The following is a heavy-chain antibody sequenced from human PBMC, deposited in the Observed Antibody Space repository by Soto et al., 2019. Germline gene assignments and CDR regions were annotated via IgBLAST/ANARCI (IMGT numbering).Heavy chain of an antibody. CDR3: AKDIAAAGIEQGEFRDYYYGMDV. CDR1: GGSISSYY. J-gene: IGHJ6*02. V-gene: IGHV4-4*07. CDR2: IYTSGST. D-gene: IGHD6-13*01. Sequence: QVQLQESGPGLVKPSETLSLTCTVSGGSISSYYWSWIRQPAGKGLEWIGRIYTSGSTNYNPSLKSRVTMSVDTSKNQFSLKLSSVTAADTAVYYCAKDIAAAGIEQGEFRDYYYGMDVWGQGTTVTVSS.